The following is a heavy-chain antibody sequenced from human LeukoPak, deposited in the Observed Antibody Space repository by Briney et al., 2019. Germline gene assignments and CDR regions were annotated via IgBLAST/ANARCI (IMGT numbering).Heavy chain of an antibody. J-gene: IGHJ3*02. CDR2: INYSGSA. V-gene: IGHV4-59*08. CDR1: GGSLSSYY. D-gene: IGHD4-17*01. Sequence: SETLSLTCSVSGGSLSSYYFSWIRQSPGKGLEWIAYINYSGSASYNPSLKSRVTMSVDTSKQFSLSLSSVTAADTAVYYCARHNYDDYVFDIWGQGTKVTVSS. CDR3: ARHNYDDYVFDI.